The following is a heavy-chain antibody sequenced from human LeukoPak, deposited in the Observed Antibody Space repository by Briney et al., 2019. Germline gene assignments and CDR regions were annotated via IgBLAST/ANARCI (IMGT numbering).Heavy chain of an antibody. Sequence: PGGSLRLSCAASGFTFSSYSMNWVRQAPGKGLEWVAFIQYDGNNKYYADSVKGRFTISRDNSKNTMFLQMNSLRPEDTAVYYCAGVSHYWGQGTLVTVSS. J-gene: IGHJ4*02. CDR2: IQYDGNNK. D-gene: IGHD3-16*02. V-gene: IGHV3-30*02. CDR3: AGVSHY. CDR1: GFTFSSYS.